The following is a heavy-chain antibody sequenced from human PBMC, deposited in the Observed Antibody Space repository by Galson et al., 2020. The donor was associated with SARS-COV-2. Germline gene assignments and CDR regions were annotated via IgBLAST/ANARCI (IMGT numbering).Heavy chain of an antibody. CDR3: TTTYDSSGYYPTR. D-gene: IGHD3-22*01. V-gene: IGHV3-73*01. CDR2: IRSKANSYAT. Sequence: GGSLRLSCAASGFTFSGSAMHWVRQASGKGLEWVGRIRSKANSYATAYAASVKGRFTISRDDSKNTAYLQMNSLKTEDTAVYYCTTTYDSSGYYPTRWGQGTLVTVSS. J-gene: IGHJ4*02. CDR1: GFTFSGSA.